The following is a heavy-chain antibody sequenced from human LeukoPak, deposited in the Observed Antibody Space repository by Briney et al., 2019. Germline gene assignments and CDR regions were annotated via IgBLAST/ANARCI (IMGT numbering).Heavy chain of an antibody. Sequence: GGFLRLSCAASGFTFSSYAMRWVRQAPGKGLGWVAIISYDGTKKDYADPVKGRFTISRDNSKNTLSLQMSSLRPEDTAVYYCGKDGIARGSGSYLDYWGQGTPVTVSS. CDR2: ISYDGTKK. V-gene: IGHV3-30*18. D-gene: IGHD3-10*01. J-gene: IGHJ4*02. CDR3: GKDGIARGSGSYLDY. CDR1: GFTFSSYA.